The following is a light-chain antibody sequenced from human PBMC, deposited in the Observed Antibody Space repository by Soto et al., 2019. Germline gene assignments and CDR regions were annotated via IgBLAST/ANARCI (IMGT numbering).Light chain of an antibody. J-gene: IGKJ1*01. CDR1: QSISDY. CDR3: QQSYRTPRP. Sequence: DIQMTQSPSSLSASIGDRVTITCRASQSISDYLNWYQQKPGNAPKLLIYSASTLHSGVPSRFSGSGSGTDFTLTISSLQPEDFATYYCQQSYRTPRPFGQGTKVEIK. V-gene: IGKV1-39*01. CDR2: SAS.